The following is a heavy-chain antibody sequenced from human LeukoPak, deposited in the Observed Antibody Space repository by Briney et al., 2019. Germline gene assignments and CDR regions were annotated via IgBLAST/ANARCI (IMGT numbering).Heavy chain of an antibody. CDR3: AKDGIAVADY. Sequence: PGRSLRLSCAASGFTFSSYSMHWVRQAPGKGLEWVAVISYDGSNKYYADSVKGRFTISRDNSKNTLYLQMNSLRAEDTAVYYCAKDGIAVADYWGQGTLVTVSS. CDR2: ISYDGSNK. J-gene: IGHJ4*02. D-gene: IGHD6-19*01. V-gene: IGHV3-30*18. CDR1: GFTFSSYS.